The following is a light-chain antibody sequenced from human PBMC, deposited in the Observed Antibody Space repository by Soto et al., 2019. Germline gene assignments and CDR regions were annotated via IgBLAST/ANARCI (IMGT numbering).Light chain of an antibody. J-gene: IGKJ1*01. CDR3: QQYGSSRWT. CDR2: GAS. CDR1: QSVSSSY. Sequence: EIVLTQSPGPLSLSPGERATLSCRASQSVSSSYLAWYQQKPGQAPRLLIYGASSRATGIPDRFSGSGSGTDFTLTISSLEPEDFAVYYCQQYGSSRWTFGQGTKVEIK. V-gene: IGKV3-20*01.